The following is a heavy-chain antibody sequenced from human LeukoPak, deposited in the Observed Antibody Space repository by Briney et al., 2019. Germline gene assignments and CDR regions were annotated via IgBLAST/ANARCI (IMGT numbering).Heavy chain of an antibody. CDR2: IHAGDGST. CDR3: ARDLSDSTWYIFDS. D-gene: IGHD6-13*01. CDR1: GYTLSSHS. Sequence: ASVKVSCKASGYTLSSHSMHWVRQAPGQRLEWVGRIHAGDGSTKYSQEFQGRLIITMDTSANTAYMELSSLRSEDMAVYYCARDLSDSTWYIFDSWGQGTLVTVSS. J-gene: IGHJ4*02. V-gene: IGHV1-3*03.